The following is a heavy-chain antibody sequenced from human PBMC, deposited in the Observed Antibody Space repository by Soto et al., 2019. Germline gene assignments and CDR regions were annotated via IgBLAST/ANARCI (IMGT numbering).Heavy chain of an antibody. CDR1: GGSISSSNW. V-gene: IGHV4-4*02. CDR3: ARARLGGPKLHSNWFDP. Sequence: QVQLQESGPGLVKPSGTLSLTCAVSGGSISSSNWWSWVRQPPGKGLEWIGEIYHSGSTNYNPSLKSRVTISVDKSTNQFSLKLSSVTAADTAVYYCARARLGGPKLHSNWFDPWGQGPLVTVSS. CDR2: IYHSGST. J-gene: IGHJ5*02. D-gene: IGHD2-15*01.